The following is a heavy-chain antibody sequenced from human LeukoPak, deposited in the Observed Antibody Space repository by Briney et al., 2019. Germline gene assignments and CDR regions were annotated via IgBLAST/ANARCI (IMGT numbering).Heavy chain of an antibody. Sequence: SETLSLTCTVSGGSISSYYWSWIRQPPGKGLEWIGYIYYSGSTNYNPSLKSRVTISVDSSKNQFSLKLSSVTAADTAVYYCARDMGNGGGNIWGQGTMVTVSS. CDR3: ARDMGNGGGNI. D-gene: IGHD4-23*01. J-gene: IGHJ3*02. CDR1: GGSISSYY. V-gene: IGHV4-59*01. CDR2: IYYSGST.